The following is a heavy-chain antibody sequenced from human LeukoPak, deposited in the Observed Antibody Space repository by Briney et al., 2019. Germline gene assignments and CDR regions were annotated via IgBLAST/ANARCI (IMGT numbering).Heavy chain of an antibody. J-gene: IGHJ4*02. V-gene: IGHV3-30-3*01. CDR2: ISYDGSNK. CDR1: GFTFSYYT. D-gene: IGHD3-22*01. Sequence: GGSLRLSCAASGFTFSYYTMHWVRQAPGKGLEWVAVISYDGSNKYYADSVKGRFTISRDNSKNTLYLQMNSLRAEDTAVYYCASNKEVFYDSSGGYWGQGTLVTVSS. CDR3: ASNKEVFYDSSGGY.